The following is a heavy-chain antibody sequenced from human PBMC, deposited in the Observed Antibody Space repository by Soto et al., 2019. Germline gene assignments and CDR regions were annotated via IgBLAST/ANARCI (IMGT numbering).Heavy chain of an antibody. CDR1: GLTFNINS. CDR2: ISSSRNYI. V-gene: IGHV3-21*01. CDR3: ARMGGWSSAALKAPLHY. D-gene: IGHD3-16*01. Sequence: GSLRAFCSDSGLTFNINSMIRVRQAPGKGLEWVSSISSSRNYIYYAGSVKGRFTISRDNAKNSLYLQTKSLRAEDTAVYYCARMGGWSSAALKAPLHYWGQGTPVTV. J-gene: IGHJ4*02.